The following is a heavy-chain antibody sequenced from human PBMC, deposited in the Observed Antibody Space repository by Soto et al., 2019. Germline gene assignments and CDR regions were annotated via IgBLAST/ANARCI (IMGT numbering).Heavy chain of an antibody. V-gene: IGHV1-46*03. D-gene: IGHD1-26*01. Sequence: ASVKVFCKASGYTLTSPNIHWVRQAPGQGLEWMGVINPSIGTTTYAQKFQGRVTMTSDTSTSSVYMEVSSLRSEDTAVYYCISTLGARFDYWGQGTLVTVSS. CDR3: ISTLGARFDY. CDR2: INPSIGTT. CDR1: GYTLTSPN. J-gene: IGHJ4*02.